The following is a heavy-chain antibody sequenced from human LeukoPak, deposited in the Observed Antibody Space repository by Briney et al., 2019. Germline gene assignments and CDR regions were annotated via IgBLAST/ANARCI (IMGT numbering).Heavy chain of an antibody. Sequence: SETLSLTCTVSGGSISSSSYYWGWIRQPPGKGLEWIGIIYYSGSTYYNPSLKSRVTISVDTSKNQFSLKLSSVTAADTAVYYCARHVLRGAAAGRRGVDYWGQGTLVTVSS. V-gene: IGHV4-39*01. D-gene: IGHD6-13*01. J-gene: IGHJ4*02. CDR3: ARHVLRGAAAGRRGVDY. CDR1: GGSISSSSYY. CDR2: IYYSGST.